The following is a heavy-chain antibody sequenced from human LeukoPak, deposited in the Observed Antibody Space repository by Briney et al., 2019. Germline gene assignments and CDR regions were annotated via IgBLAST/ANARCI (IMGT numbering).Heavy chain of an antibody. D-gene: IGHD5-12*01. CDR2: INSDGSIT. CDR1: GFTFSSYW. Sequence: PGGSLRLSCAASGFTFSSYWVHWVRQAPGKGLMWVSRINSDGSITNYADSVKGRFTISRDNAKNTLYLQMSSLRAEDTALYYCARVRATFSPHFDNWGQGTLVTVSS. J-gene: IGHJ4*02. CDR3: ARVRATFSPHFDN. V-gene: IGHV3-74*01.